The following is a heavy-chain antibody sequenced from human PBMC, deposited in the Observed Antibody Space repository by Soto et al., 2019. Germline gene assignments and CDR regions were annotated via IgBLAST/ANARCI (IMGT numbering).Heavy chain of an antibody. CDR2: IKSKTDGETV. Sequence: GSLRLSCVGSGISFTTAWMNWVRQAPGKGLEWVGRIKSKTDGETVDYAAPVRGRVIISRDDSKNTVYLSVSGLKTEDTAIYYCATQQFFDASSFSFDPWGQGNLVTVSS. D-gene: IGHD2-2*01. CDR3: ATQQFFDASSFSFDP. J-gene: IGHJ5*02. CDR1: GISFTTAW. V-gene: IGHV3-15*01.